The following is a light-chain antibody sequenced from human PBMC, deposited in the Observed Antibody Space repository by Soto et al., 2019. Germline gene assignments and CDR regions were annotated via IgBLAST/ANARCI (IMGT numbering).Light chain of an antibody. CDR3: QQYNSYSCT. CDR2: DAS. V-gene: IGKV1-5*01. J-gene: IGKJ1*01. Sequence: EIVMTQSPSTLSVSVGERVTITCRASQSISVWMAWYQQKPGRAPKLLIYDASNLESGVPSRFSGSGSGTEETLAISSRQHDDFSTYYCQQYNSYSCTFGQGTQVEIK. CDR1: QSISVW.